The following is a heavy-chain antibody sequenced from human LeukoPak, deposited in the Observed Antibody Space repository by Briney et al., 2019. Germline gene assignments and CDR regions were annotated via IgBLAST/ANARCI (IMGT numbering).Heavy chain of an antibody. CDR2: ISAYNGNT. CDR1: GYTLISYG. CDR3: AISTSSGSYVVHAFDI. J-gene: IGHJ3*02. Sequence: GASVKDSCKASGYTLISYGISWVRQAPGQGLEWMGWISAYNGNTNCAQKLQGRVTMTTDTSTSTAYMELRSLRSDDTAVYYCAISTSSGSYVVHAFDIWGQGTMVTVSS. D-gene: IGHD1-26*01. V-gene: IGHV1-18*01.